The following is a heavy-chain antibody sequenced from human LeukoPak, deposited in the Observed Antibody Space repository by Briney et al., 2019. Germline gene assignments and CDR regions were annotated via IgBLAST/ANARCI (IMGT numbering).Heavy chain of an antibody. CDR3: ARDRPDYSNYLYYYYYYMDV. CDR2: IYYSWST. CDR1: GGSISSSSYY. D-gene: IGHD4-11*01. J-gene: IGHJ6*03. V-gene: IGHV4-39*07. Sequence: ETLSLTCTVSGGSISSSSYYWGWIRQPPGKGLEWIGRIYYSWSTYYNPSLRSRVTIAVDTSKNQFSLKLSSVTAADTAVYYCARDRPDYSNYLYYYYYYMDVWGKGTTVTVSS.